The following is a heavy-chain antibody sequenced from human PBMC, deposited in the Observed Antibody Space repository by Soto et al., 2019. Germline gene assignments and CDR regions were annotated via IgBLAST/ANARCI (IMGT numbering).Heavy chain of an antibody. V-gene: IGHV4-30-4*01. CDR3: ASSVDYDYVWGSYRCNWYFDL. D-gene: IGHD3-16*02. J-gene: IGHJ2*01. Sequence: QVQLQESGPGLVKPSQTLSLTCTVSGGSISSGDYYWSWIRQPPGKGLEWIGYIYYSGSTYYNPSLRSRVTISVDTSKNQFSLKLSSVTAADTAVYYCASSVDYDYVWGSYRCNWYFDLWGRGTLVTVSS. CDR1: GGSISSGDYY. CDR2: IYYSGST.